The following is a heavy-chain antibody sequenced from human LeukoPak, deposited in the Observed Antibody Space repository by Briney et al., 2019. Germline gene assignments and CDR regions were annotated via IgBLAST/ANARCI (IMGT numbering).Heavy chain of an antibody. J-gene: IGHJ3*02. Sequence: PSETLSLTCTVSGGSISSSSYYWGWIRQPPGKGLEWIGSIYYSGSTYYNPSLKSRVTISVDTSKNQFSLKLSSVTAADTAVYYCARDRRGLSAFDIWGQGTMVTVSS. CDR3: ARDRRGLSAFDI. V-gene: IGHV4-39*07. D-gene: IGHD3-16*01. CDR1: GGSISSSSYY. CDR2: IYYSGST.